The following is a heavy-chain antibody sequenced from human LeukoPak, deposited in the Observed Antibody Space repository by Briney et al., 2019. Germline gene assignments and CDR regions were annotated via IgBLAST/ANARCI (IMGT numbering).Heavy chain of an antibody. CDR3: ARDLLFFSGYDDY. J-gene: IGHJ4*02. CDR2: IKQDGSEK. Sequence: PGGSLRLSCAASGFTFSSYWMSWVRQAPGKGLEWVANIKQDGSEKYYVDSVKGQFTISRDNAKNSLYLQMNSLRAEDTAVYYCARDLLFFSGYDDYWGQETLVTVSS. D-gene: IGHD2-21*02. CDR1: GFTFSSYW. V-gene: IGHV3-7*03.